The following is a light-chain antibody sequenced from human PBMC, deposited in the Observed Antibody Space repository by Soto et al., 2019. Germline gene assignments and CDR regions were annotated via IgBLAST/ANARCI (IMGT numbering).Light chain of an antibody. Sequence: QSVLTQPPSASGTPGQRVTISCSGSSSNIGSNYVYWYQQLPGTAPKLLIYRNNQRPSGVPDRFSGSKSGTSASLAISGLRSEDDADYYCAAWDDSLVVFGGGTQLTVL. CDR1: SSNIGSNY. J-gene: IGLJ2*01. V-gene: IGLV1-47*01. CDR2: RNN. CDR3: AAWDDSLVV.